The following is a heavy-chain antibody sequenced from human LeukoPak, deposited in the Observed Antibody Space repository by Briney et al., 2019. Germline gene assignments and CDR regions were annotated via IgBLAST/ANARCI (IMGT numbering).Heavy chain of an antibody. Sequence: GGSLTLSCAPSELAFNPYAMHWVRQAPGEGLGWVSVISFDGNTIHHADSVECRFPITRHNPKNTLHLQMDSLRTEDTAVYYCVRSGRIPKFDCWGQGTLVAVSS. CDR1: ELAFNPYA. J-gene: IGHJ4*02. CDR2: ISFDGNTI. D-gene: IGHD2-2*02. CDR3: VRSGRIPKFDC. V-gene: IGHV3-30-3*01.